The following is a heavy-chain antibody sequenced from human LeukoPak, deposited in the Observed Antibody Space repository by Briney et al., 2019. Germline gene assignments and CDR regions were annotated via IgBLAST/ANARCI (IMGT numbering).Heavy chain of an antibody. V-gene: IGHV1-46*01. CDR3: ARQPDSSGSPLY. J-gene: IGHJ4*02. CDR2: INLGDGTT. CDR1: GYTFTGY. Sequence: ASVKVSCKASGYTFTGYMHWVRQAPGQGLEWMGIINLGDGTTSYAQKFQGRVTMTRDTSTSTVYMELSSLRSDDTDTAMYYCARQPDSSGSPLYWGQGTLVTVSS. D-gene: IGHD3-22*01.